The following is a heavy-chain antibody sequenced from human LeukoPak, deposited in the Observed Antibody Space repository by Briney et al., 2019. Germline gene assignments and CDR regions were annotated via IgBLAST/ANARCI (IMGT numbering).Heavy chain of an antibody. CDR3: ARRKDIVLVPAALDF. V-gene: IGHV1-2*02. CDR1: GYTFTDYF. D-gene: IGHD2-2*01. J-gene: IGHJ4*02. Sequence: GASVTVSCKASGYTFTDYFMHWVRLAPGHGLEWMGWINPNSGSTDFAQEFQGRVTMTRETSISTVYMELRRLTSDDTAVYYCARRKDIVLVPAALDFWGQGTLVTVSS. CDR2: INPNSGST.